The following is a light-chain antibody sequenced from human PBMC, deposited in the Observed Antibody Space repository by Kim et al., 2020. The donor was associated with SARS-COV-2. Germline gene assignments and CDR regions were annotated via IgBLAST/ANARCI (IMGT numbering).Light chain of an antibody. V-gene: IGLV1-40*01. J-gene: IGLJ2*01. CDR2: GNS. CDR3: QSYDSSLSGVV. CDR1: SSNIGAGYG. Sequence: QSVLTQPPSVSGAPGQRVTISSAGSSSNIGAGYGVHWYQQPPGTAPKLLIHGNSNRPSGVPDRFSGSKSGTSASLAITGLQAEDEADYYCQSYDSSLSGVVFGGGTQLTVL.